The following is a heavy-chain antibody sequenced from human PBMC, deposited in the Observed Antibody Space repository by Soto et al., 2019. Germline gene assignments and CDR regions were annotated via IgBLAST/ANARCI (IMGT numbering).Heavy chain of an antibody. Sequence: QVQLVESGGGVVQPGRSLRLSCAASGFTFSNYGMHWVRQAPGKGLEWVAVISYDGGNKYYVDSVKGRLTISRDNSKNTLYLPIDSLRVEDTAVYYCARDRARAAASALMGASDYWGQGTLVTVSS. CDR3: ARDRARAAASALMGASDY. CDR2: ISYDGGNK. D-gene: IGHD6-13*01. J-gene: IGHJ4*02. CDR1: GFTFSNYG. V-gene: IGHV3-30*03.